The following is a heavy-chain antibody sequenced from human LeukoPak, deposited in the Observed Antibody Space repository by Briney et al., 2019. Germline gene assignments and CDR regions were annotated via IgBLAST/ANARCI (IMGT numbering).Heavy chain of an antibody. CDR3: ARDMRGDGFDI. J-gene: IGHJ3*02. CDR2: IRQDGSEK. D-gene: IGHD2-2*01. V-gene: IGHV3-7*01. CDR1: GFTFSTYW. Sequence: GGSLILSCAASGFTFSTYWMTWGRQAPGKGLEWLPNIRQDGSEKYYVDSVEGRFTISRDNAKKSLFLQMNSLRAEDTAVYYCARDMRGDGFDIWGQGTMVTVSS.